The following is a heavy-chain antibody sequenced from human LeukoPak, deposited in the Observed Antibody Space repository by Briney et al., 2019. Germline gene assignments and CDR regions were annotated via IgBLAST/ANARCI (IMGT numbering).Heavy chain of an antibody. V-gene: IGHV3-7*01. D-gene: IGHD2-15*01. CDR2: IKQDGSEK. J-gene: IGHJ3*02. CDR1: GFTFRNSA. CDR3: ARDLYCSGGSCYPKKSGAFDI. Sequence: GGSLRLSCAGAGFTFRNSAFHWVRQAPGKGLEWVANIKQDGSEKYYVDSVKGRFTISRDNAKNSLYLQMNSLRAEDTAVYYCARDLYCSGGSCYPKKSGAFDIWGQGTMVTVSS.